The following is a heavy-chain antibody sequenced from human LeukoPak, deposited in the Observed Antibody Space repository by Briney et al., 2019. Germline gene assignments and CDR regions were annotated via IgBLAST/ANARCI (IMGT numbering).Heavy chain of an antibody. V-gene: IGHV4-59*08. J-gene: IGHJ5*02. CDR1: GGSISSYY. Sequence: SETLSLTFTVSGGSISSYYWSWIRQPPGKGLEWIGYIYYSGSTNYNPSLKSRVTISVDTSKNQFSLKLSSVTAADTAVYYCARHDYDFWSGYPNWFDPWGQGTLVTVSS. CDR3: ARHDYDFWSGYPNWFDP. CDR2: IYYSGST. D-gene: IGHD3-3*01.